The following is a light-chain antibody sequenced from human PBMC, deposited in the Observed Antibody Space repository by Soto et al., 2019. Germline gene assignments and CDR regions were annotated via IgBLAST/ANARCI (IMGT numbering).Light chain of an antibody. Sequence: EIVLTQSPATLSLSPGERATLSCRASQSVSSYLAWYQQKPGQAPRLLIYDASNRATGIPARFSGSGSGTDFTLTISSLEPEDFAGYYCQQRSRWPPAFGQGTKVEIK. J-gene: IGKJ2*01. CDR1: QSVSSY. V-gene: IGKV3-11*01. CDR3: QQRSRWPPA. CDR2: DAS.